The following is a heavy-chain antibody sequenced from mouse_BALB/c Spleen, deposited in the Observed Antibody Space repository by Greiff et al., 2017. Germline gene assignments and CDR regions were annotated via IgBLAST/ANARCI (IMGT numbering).Heavy chain of an antibody. CDR2: IWGDGST. D-gene: IGHD1-1*01. V-gene: IGHV2-6-7*01. J-gene: IGHJ3*01. CDR1: GFSLTGYG. CDR3: ARGGLGSKAWFAY. Sequence: QVQLQQSGPGLVAPSQSLSITCTVSGFSLTGYGVNWVRQPPGKGLEWLGMIWGDGSTDYNSALKSRLSISKDNSKSQVFLKMNSLQTDDTARYYCARGGLGSKAWFAYWGQGTLVTVSA.